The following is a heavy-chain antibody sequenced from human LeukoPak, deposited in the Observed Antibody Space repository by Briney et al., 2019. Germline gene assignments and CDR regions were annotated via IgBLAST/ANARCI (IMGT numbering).Heavy chain of an antibody. CDR2: IYYSGST. CDR3: ARRPFVTTGDDAFDI. Sequence: PSETLSLTCTVSGGSIGSYYWYWIRQPPGKGLEWIGYIYYSGSTNYNPSLKSRVTISLDTSKNQFSLKLRSVTAADTAVYYCARRPFVTTGDDAFDIWGQGTMVTVSS. J-gene: IGHJ3*02. D-gene: IGHD1-1*01. V-gene: IGHV4-59*01. CDR1: GGSIGSYY.